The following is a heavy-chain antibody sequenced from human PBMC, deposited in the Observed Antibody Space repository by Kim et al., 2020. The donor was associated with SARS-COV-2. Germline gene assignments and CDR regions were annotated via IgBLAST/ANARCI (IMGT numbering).Heavy chain of an antibody. J-gene: IGHJ5*02. V-gene: IGHV4-34*01. D-gene: IGHD3-22*01. Sequence: LKSRVTMSLDTSKNQFSLTLNSVTAADTAVYYCARGNLITLIVVVDSWFDPWGQGTLVTVSS. CDR3: ARGNLITLIVVVDSWFDP.